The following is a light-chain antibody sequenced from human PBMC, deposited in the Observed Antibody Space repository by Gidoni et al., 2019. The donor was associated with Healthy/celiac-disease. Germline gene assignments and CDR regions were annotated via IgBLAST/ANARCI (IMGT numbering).Light chain of an antibody. Sequence: MTQTLLSQSVTPGQPASITCKSSQSLLHSDGRTSLYWYLQQAGQPPLLLFYEVSNRSAVVPDRFSGGWSGTDITLKSSRVEAEDVGVYYCMQSIQLPYTFGQGTKLEIK. CDR2: EVS. CDR3: MQSIQLPYT. J-gene: IGKJ2*01. V-gene: IGKV2D-29*01. CDR1: QSLLHSDGRTS.